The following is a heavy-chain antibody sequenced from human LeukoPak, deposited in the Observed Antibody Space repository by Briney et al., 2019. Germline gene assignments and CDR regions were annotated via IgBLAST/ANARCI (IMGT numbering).Heavy chain of an antibody. CDR1: GFTFSRYW. Sequence: PGGSLRLSCAASGFTFSRYWMHWVRQAPGKGLVWVSRINNDGSSTTYADSVKGRFTISRDNAKNTLYLQMNSLRAEDTAVYYCARQSDYYDSSGYYIRWFDTWGQGTLVTVYS. V-gene: IGHV3-74*01. CDR2: INNDGSST. CDR3: ARQSDYYDSSGYYIRWFDT. D-gene: IGHD3-22*01. J-gene: IGHJ5*02.